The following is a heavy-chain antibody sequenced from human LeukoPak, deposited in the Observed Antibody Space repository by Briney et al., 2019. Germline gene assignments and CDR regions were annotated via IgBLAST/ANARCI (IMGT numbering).Heavy chain of an antibody. V-gene: IGHV3-23*01. CDR3: AKVSTVVPLVSASPFDY. J-gene: IGHJ4*02. D-gene: IGHD4-23*01. CDR2: ISGNAGST. CDR1: GFTFSTYA. Sequence: GGSLRLSCAASGFTFSTYAMTWVRLAPGKGLEWVSAISGNAGSTYYADSVKGRFTISRDNSKNTLYLQMNSLRAEDTAVYYCAKVSTVVPLVSASPFDYWGQGTLVTVSS.